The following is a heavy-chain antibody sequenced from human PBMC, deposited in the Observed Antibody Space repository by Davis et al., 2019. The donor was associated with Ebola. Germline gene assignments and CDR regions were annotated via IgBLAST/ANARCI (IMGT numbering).Heavy chain of an antibody. D-gene: IGHD2-8*01. J-gene: IGHJ6*02. Sequence: MPSETLSLTCTVSGGSISSYYWSWIRQPPGKGLEWIGYIYYSGSTNYNPSLKSRVTISVDTSKNQFSLKLSSVTAADTAVYYCARAYAMGYYYGMDVWGQGTTVTVSS. V-gene: IGHV4-59*01. CDR3: ARAYAMGYYYGMDV. CDR1: GGSISSYY. CDR2: IYYSGST.